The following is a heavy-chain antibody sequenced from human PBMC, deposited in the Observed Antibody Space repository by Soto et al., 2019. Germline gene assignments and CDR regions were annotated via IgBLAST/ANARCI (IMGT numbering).Heavy chain of an antibody. CDR1: VFTFSDYY. Sequence: GGSLRLACAASVFTFSDYYMSWIRQAPGKGLEWVSYISSSSSYTNYADSVEGRFTISGDKAKNSLCPQLDSLRAEDTAVYYCARATWRSWLDYWCQGTLVTVSS. CDR2: ISSSSSYT. V-gene: IGHV3-11*06. J-gene: IGHJ4*02. CDR3: ARATWRSWLDY.